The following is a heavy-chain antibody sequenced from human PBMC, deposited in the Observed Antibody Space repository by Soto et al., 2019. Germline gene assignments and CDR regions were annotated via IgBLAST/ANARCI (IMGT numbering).Heavy chain of an antibody. V-gene: IGHV3-21*01. J-gene: IGHJ6*02. CDR1: GFTFSSYS. CDR3: ARDRYSSSDLYYYYYGMDV. Sequence: EVQLVESGGGLVKPGGSLRLSCAASGFTFSSYSMNWVRQAPGKGLEWVSSISSSSSYIYYADSVKGRFTISRDNAKNSLYLQMNSLRAVDTAVYYCARDRYSSSDLYYYYYGMDVWGQGTTVTVSS. CDR2: ISSSSSYI. D-gene: IGHD6-6*01.